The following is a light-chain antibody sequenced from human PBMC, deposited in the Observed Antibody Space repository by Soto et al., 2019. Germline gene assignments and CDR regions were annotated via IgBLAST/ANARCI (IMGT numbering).Light chain of an antibody. CDR3: QQYNSYSS. CDR1: QSISSW. Sequence: DIQMTQXPSTLSASVGDRVTITCRASQSISSWLAWYQQKPGKAPKLLIYDASSLESGVPSRFSGSGSGTEFTLTISSLQPDDFATYYCQQYNSYSSFGQGTKVEIK. J-gene: IGKJ1*01. V-gene: IGKV1-5*01. CDR2: DAS.